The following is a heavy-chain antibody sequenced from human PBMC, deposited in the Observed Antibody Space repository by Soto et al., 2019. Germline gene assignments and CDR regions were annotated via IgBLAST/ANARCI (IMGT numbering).Heavy chain of an antibody. V-gene: IGHV1-69*06. J-gene: IGHJ6*02. CDR3: ARGRYYYERSGYYPQCGMDV. CDR1: AGTFSSYA. Sequence: SVKVSCKASAGTFSSYAVIWVRQAPGQGLEWMGGIIPIFGTANYAQKFQGRVTITADKSTSTAYMELSSLRSEDTAVYYCARGRYYYERSGYYPQCGMDVWGQGTTVTVSS. CDR2: IIPIFGTA. D-gene: IGHD3-22*01.